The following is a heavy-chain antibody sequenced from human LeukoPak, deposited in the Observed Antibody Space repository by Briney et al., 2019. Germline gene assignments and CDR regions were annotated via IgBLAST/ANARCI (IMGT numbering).Heavy chain of an antibody. CDR2: IYHSGST. V-gene: IGHV4-30-2*01. CDR3: ARGLVVIRGLSFDY. J-gene: IGHJ4*02. Sequence: SETLSLTCAVSGGSISSGGFSWSWIRQPPGKGLEWIGYIYHSGSTYYNPSLKSRVTISVDTSKNQFSLKLSSVTAADTAVYYCARGLVVIRGLSFDYWGQGTLVTVSS. D-gene: IGHD3-22*01. CDR1: GGSISSGGFS.